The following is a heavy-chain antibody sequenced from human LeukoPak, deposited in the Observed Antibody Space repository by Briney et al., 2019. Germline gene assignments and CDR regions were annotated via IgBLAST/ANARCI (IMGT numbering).Heavy chain of an antibody. Sequence: GGSLRLSCAASGFTFSDYYMSWIRQAPGKGLEWVSYISSSGGTIHYADSVKGRFTIPRDNAKNSLYLQMNSLRAEDTAVYYCARSHGNRGYEPRWFDYWGRGTLVTVSS. V-gene: IGHV3-11*01. CDR2: ISSSGGTI. D-gene: IGHD5-12*01. CDR1: GFTFSDYY. CDR3: ARSHGNRGYEPRWFDY. J-gene: IGHJ4*02.